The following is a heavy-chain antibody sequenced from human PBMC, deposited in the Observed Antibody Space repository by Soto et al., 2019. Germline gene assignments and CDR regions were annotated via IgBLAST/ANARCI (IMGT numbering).Heavy chain of an antibody. V-gene: IGHV3-21*01. CDR3: ARVRLGELSLGFRYYYGMDV. J-gene: IGHJ6*02. CDR2: ISSSYI. Sequence: VGSLRLSCAASGFTFSSYSMNWVRQAPGKGLEWVSSISSSYIYYADSVKGRFTISRDNAKNSLYLQMNSLRAEDTAVYYCARVRLGELSLGFRYYYGMDVWGQGTTVPVS. D-gene: IGHD3-16*02. CDR1: GFTFSSYS.